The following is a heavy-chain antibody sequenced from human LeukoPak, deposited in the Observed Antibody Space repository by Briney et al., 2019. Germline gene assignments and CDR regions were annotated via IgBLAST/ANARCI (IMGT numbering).Heavy chain of an antibody. Sequence: SETLSLTCTYSGGSISSSSYDWGWIRQPPGKGLEWIGSIYYSGSTYYNPSLKSRVTISVDTSKNQFSLTLSSVTAADTAVYYCARHITYYDILTSYYADYYYYYMDVWGKGTTVTVSS. CDR1: GGSISSSSYD. CDR2: IYYSGST. J-gene: IGHJ6*03. V-gene: IGHV4-39*01. D-gene: IGHD3-9*01. CDR3: ARHITYYDILTSYYADYYYYYMDV.